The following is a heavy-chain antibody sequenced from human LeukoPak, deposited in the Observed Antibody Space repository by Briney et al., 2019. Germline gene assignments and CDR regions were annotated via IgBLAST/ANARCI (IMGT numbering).Heavy chain of an antibody. CDR2: IFYTGGEI. D-gene: IGHD1-26*01. CDR1: GGSMNSYY. Sequence: SETLSLTCTVSGGSMNSYYWSWIRQAPGKGLEWIGYIFYTGGEINYNRSLKSRLTISVDTSKNQFSLMLTSVTAADTAVYFCATFAVGPGGPEFQHWGQGTLVTVSS. J-gene: IGHJ1*01. CDR3: ATFAVGPGGPEFQH. V-gene: IGHV4-59*12.